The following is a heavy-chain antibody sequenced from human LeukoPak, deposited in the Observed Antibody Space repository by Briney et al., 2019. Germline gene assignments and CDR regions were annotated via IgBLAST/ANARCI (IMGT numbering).Heavy chain of an antibody. J-gene: IGHJ3*02. CDR3: ARDLEVAATWSAFDI. Sequence: SETLSLTCTVSGGSISSGGYYWSWIRQHPGKGLEWIGYIYYSGSTYYNPSLKSRATISVDTSKNQFSLKLSSVTAADTAVYYCARDLEVAATWSAFDIWGQGTMVTVSS. CDR1: GGSISSGGYY. D-gene: IGHD2-15*01. V-gene: IGHV4-31*03. CDR2: IYYSGST.